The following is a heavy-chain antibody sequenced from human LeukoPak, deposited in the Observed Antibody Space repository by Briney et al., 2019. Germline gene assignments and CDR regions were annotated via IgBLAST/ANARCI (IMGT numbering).Heavy chain of an antibody. CDR3: AKDQVISGSEASDT. Sequence: PGGSLRLSCAASGFTFSSYGMTWVRQAPGRGLEWVSSISGSGISTYYADSVKGRFTISRDNSWNTLYLQMNSLRAEDTAVYYCAKDQVISGSEASDTWDQGTMVTVSS. J-gene: IGHJ3*02. CDR2: ISGSGIST. D-gene: IGHD2-21*01. CDR1: GFTFSSYG. V-gene: IGHV3-23*01.